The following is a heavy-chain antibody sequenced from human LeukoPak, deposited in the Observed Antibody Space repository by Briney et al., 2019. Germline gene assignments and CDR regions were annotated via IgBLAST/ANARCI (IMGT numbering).Heavy chain of an antibody. CDR1: GRSFSGYY. Sequence: SETLSLTCAVYGRSFSGYYWSWIRQPPGKGLEWIGEINHSGSTNYNPSLKSRVTISVDTSKNQFSLKLSSVTAADTAVYYCARGKVPYYFDYWGQGTLVTVSS. CDR3: ARGKVPYYFDY. V-gene: IGHV4-34*01. J-gene: IGHJ4*02. CDR2: INHSGST.